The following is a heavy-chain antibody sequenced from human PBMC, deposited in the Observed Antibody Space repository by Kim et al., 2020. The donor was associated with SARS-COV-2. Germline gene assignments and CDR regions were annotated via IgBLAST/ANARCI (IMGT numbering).Heavy chain of an antibody. CDR3: ARDGVVVVPAAPDYYYYYGMDV. CDR2: IYYSGST. CDR1: GGSISSYY. Sequence: SETLSLTCTVSGGSISSYYWSWIRQPPGKGLEWIGYIYYSGSTNYNPSLKSRVTISVDTSKNQFSLKLSSVTAADTAVYYCARDGVVVVPAAPDYYYYYGMDVWGQGTTVTVSS. J-gene: IGHJ6*02. D-gene: IGHD2-2*01. V-gene: IGHV4-59*13.